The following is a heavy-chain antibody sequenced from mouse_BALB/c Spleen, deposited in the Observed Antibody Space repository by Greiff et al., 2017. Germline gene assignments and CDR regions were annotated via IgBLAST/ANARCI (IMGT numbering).Heavy chain of an antibody. J-gene: IGHJ3*01. Sequence: EVQGVESGGGLVQPGGSRKLSCAASGFTFSSFGMHWVRQAPEKGLEWVAYISSGSSTIYYADTVKGRFTISRDNPKNTLFLQMTSLRSEDTAMYYCARSGGLRSPFAYWGQGTLVTVSA. CDR3: ARSGGLRSPFAY. V-gene: IGHV5-17*02. CDR1: GFTFSSFG. D-gene: IGHD2-2*01. CDR2: ISSGSSTI.